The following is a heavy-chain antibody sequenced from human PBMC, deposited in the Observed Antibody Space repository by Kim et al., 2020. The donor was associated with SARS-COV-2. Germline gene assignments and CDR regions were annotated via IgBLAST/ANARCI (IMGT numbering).Heavy chain of an antibody. CDR2: IRDGGDNI. J-gene: IGHJ4*02. Sequence: GGSLRLSCAGSGFNFAENTMTWFRQAPGKGLEWVSDIRDGGDNIYYADSVRGRFTISRDDSRSTVYLQLTSLTFEDTAVYYCVGNGGTSGGGGPGTLVTVSS. CDR3: VGNGGTSGG. V-gene: IGHV3-23*01. D-gene: IGHD1-1*01. CDR1: GFNFAENT.